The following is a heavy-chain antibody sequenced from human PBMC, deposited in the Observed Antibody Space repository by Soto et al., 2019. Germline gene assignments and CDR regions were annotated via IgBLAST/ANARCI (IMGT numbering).Heavy chain of an antibody. V-gene: IGHV3-23*01. CDR1: GFTFSRYA. Sequence: EVQLLESGGGLVQPGGSLRLSCAASGFTFSRYARSWVRQAPGKGLEWVSVISVSGGDTFYADSAKGRFTISRDNSKNTLYLQMNSLRAEDTALYYCARRDTTGSYYFDNWGQGTLVTVSS. J-gene: IGHJ4*02. D-gene: IGHD3-10*01. CDR3: ARRDTTGSYYFDN. CDR2: ISVSGGDT.